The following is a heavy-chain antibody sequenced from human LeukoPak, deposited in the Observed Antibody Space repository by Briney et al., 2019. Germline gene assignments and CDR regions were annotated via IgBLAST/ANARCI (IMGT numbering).Heavy chain of an antibody. J-gene: IGHJ4*02. CDR1: GGSISSYY. Sequence: SETLSLTCTVSGGSISSYYWSWIRQPPGKGLEWIGYIYYSGSTNYNPSLKSRVTISVDTSKNQFSLKLSSVTAADTAVYYCARESDYGSAEYYFDYWGQGTLVTVSS. CDR3: ARESDYGSAEYYFDY. D-gene: IGHD3-10*01. V-gene: IGHV4-59*01. CDR2: IYYSGST.